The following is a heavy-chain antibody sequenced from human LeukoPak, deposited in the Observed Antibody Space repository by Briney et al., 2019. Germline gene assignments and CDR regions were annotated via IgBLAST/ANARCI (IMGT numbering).Heavy chain of an antibody. CDR3: ARESYYDSSRTFDY. Sequence: PSETLSLTCTVSGGSISSSSYYWGWIRQPPGKGLEWIGSIYYSGSTYYNPSLKSRVTISVDTSKNQFSLKLSSVTAADTAVYYCARESYYDSSRTFDYWGQGTLVTVSS. D-gene: IGHD3-22*01. CDR2: IYYSGST. J-gene: IGHJ4*02. V-gene: IGHV4-39*02. CDR1: GGSISSSSYY.